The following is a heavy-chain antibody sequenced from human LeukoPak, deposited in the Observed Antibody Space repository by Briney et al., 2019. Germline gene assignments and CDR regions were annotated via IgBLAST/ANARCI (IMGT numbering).Heavy chain of an antibody. V-gene: IGHV3-7*01. CDR3: VRDPVDY. CDR1: GFTVTNYW. J-gene: IGHJ4*02. CDR2: IKQDASDK. Sequence: PGGSLRLSCAASGFTVTNYWMSWVRQAPGKGLEWVASIKQDASDKYYVDSVKGRFTISRDNAKNSLFLQMISLRAEDTALYYCVRDPVDYWGQGILVTVSS.